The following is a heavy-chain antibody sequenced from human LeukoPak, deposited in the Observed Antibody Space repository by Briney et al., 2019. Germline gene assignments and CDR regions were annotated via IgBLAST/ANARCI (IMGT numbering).Heavy chain of an antibody. Sequence: ASVKVSCKASGYTFTGYYMHWVRQAPGQGLEWMGWINPNSGGTNYAQQFQGRLTMTRDTSISTAYMELSRLRSDDTAVYYCARGLEYYDNRRGDSWGQGTLVTVSS. CDR1: GYTFTGYY. J-gene: IGHJ4*02. D-gene: IGHD3-16*01. V-gene: IGHV1-2*02. CDR2: INPNSGGT. CDR3: ARGLEYYDNRRGDS.